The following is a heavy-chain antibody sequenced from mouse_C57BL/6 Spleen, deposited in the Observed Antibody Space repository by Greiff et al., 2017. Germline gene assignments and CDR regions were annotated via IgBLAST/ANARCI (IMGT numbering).Heavy chain of an antibody. CDR1: GYTFTEYT. CDR3: ARHASYYYVSSYVYFDV. D-gene: IGHD1-1*01. Sequence: QVQLKQSGAELVKPGASVKLSCKASGYTFTEYTIHWVKQRSGQGLEWIGWFYPGSGSITYNEKFKDKAPLTADKSSSTVYMELRRLTSEDSSVYLCARHASYYYVSSYVYFDVWGTGTTVTVSS. V-gene: IGHV1-62-2*01. J-gene: IGHJ1*03. CDR2: FYPGSGSI.